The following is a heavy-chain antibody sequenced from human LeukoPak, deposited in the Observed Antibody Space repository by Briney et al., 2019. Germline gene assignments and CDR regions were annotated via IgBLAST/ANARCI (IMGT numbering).Heavy chain of an antibody. CDR3: AGGGDYYDSAGAFDI. CDR1: GFTFSSYW. CDR2: LNSDGRST. V-gene: IGHV3-74*01. Sequence: PGGSLRLSCAASGFTFSSYWMHWVRQAPGKGLVWVSRLNSDGRSTTYADSVKGRFTISRDNAKNTLYLQMNSLRAEDTAVYFCAGGGDYYDSAGAFDIWGQGTMVTVSS. J-gene: IGHJ3*02. D-gene: IGHD3-22*01.